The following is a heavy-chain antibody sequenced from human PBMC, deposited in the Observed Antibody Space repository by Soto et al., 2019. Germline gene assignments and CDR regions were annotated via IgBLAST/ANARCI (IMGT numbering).Heavy chain of an antibody. CDR1: GGSMRSYF. J-gene: IGHJ5*02. Sequence: SETLSLTCAVSGGSMRSYFWSWIRQPAGKGLEWIGRIYSSGSTSYNPSLKSRVTMSVDTSKNQVSLRLNSMTAADTAVYYCARGLSAFDPWGQGNLVTVSS. V-gene: IGHV4-4*07. CDR2: IYSSGST. CDR3: ARGLSAFDP. D-gene: IGHD3-16*01.